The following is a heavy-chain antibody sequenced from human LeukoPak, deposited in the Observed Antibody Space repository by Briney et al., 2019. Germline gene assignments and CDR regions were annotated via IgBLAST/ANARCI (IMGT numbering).Heavy chain of an antibody. CDR2: INHSGST. J-gene: IGHJ6*03. D-gene: IGHD6-6*01. Sequence: PSETLSLTCAVYGGSFSGYYWSWIRQPPGKGLEWIGEINHSGSTNYNPSLKSRVTISVDTSKNQFSLKLSSVTAADTAVYYCARERARIAGRTPRDYYYYMDVWGKGTMVTVSS. V-gene: IGHV4-34*01. CDR1: GGSFSGYY. CDR3: ARERARIAGRTPRDYYYYMDV.